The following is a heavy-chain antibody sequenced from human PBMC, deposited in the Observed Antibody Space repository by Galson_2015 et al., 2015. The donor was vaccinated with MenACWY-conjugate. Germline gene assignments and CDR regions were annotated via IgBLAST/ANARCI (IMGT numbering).Heavy chain of an antibody. V-gene: IGHV3-64D*06. CDR1: GFTFSSYS. CDR3: VKNSVAPLRAGDANPFDY. Sequence: SLRLSCAASGFTFSSYSMHWVRQAPGKGREYVSGLSTNGGTTYYADSVKGRFTISRDNSKNTLYLQMSDLRAEDTALYYCVKNSVAPLRAGDANPFDYWGQGTLVTVSS. J-gene: IGHJ4*02. D-gene: IGHD1-14*01. CDR2: LSTNGGTT.